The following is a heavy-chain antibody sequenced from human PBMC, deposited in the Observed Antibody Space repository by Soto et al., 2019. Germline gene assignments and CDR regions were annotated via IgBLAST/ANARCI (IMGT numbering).Heavy chain of an antibody. CDR1: GGTFSSYA. J-gene: IGHJ6*02. D-gene: IGHD3-10*01. V-gene: IGHV1-69*13. Sequence: GASVKVSCKASGGTFSSYAISWVRQAPGQGLEWMGGIIPIFGTANYAQKFQGRVTITADESTSTAYMELSSLRSEDTAVYYCARVLLRSGYYYYGMDVWGQGTTVTAP. CDR2: IIPIFGTA. CDR3: ARVLLRSGYYYYGMDV.